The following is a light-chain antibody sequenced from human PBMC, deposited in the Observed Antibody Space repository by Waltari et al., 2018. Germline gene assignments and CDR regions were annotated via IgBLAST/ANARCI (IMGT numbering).Light chain of an antibody. Sequence: QSVLSQPPSASGTPGQRATISWSGSISNIGNNYVYGYQQPPGTAPKLPIYGNNQRPSGGPVRFSGSKSGTSASLAINGLRSEDEADYYCATWDDSLRMVFGGGTELTVL. J-gene: IGLJ3*02. V-gene: IGLV1-47*01. CDR3: ATWDDSLRMV. CDR2: GNN. CDR1: ISNIGNNY.